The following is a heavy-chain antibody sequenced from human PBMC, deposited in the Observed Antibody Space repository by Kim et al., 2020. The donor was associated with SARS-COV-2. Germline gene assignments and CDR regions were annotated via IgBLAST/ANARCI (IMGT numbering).Heavy chain of an antibody. J-gene: IGHJ4*02. D-gene: IGHD3-10*01. CDR2: ISYDGNRK. CDR1: GFTFSIYG. CDR3: AKKIGGPDYFDF. Sequence: GGSLRLSCAASGFTFSIYGMHWVRRAPGKGLEWVAYISYDGNRKYYADSVKGRFTISRDNSKNTLYLHMDSLRPKDTAVYYCAKKIGGPDYFDFWGQGTLVTVSS. V-gene: IGHV3-30*18.